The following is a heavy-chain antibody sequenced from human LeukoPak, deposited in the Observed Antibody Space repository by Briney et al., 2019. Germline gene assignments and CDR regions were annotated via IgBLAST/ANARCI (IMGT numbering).Heavy chain of an antibody. Sequence: LWSRVTISLDKSKNHFSLKLSSVTAADTAVYYCARAKDSSGWSPGNWFDPWGQGTLVTVSS. J-gene: IGHJ5*02. D-gene: IGHD6-25*01. CDR3: ARAKDSSGWSPGNWFDP. V-gene: IGHV4-4*02.